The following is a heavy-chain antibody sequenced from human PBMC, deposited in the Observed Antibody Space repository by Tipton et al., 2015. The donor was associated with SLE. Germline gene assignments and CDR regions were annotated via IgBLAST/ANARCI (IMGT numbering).Heavy chain of an antibody. V-gene: IGHV4-59*11. Sequence: GLVKPSETLSVTCSVSGVPIDNHYWSWIRQTPGKGLEWIGYMYYSGITNYNPSLYGRVSISVDTSRNQFSLKMNSVTAADTAMYYCARGTPFMEWERNYFDPWGQGTLVTVSS. J-gene: IGHJ5*02. CDR3: ARGTPFMEWERNYFDP. CDR1: GVPIDNHY. D-gene: IGHD3-3*01. CDR2: MYYSGIT.